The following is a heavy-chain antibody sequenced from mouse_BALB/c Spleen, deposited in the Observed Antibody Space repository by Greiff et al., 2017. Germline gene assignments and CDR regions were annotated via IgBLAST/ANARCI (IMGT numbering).Heavy chain of an antibody. V-gene: IGHV5-4*02. CDR1: GFTFSDYY. J-gene: IGHJ4*01. Sequence: EVKLVESGGGLVKPGGSLKLSCAASGFTFSDYYMYWVRQTPEKRLEWVATISDGGSYTYYPDSVKGRFTISRDNAKNNLYLQMSSLKSEDTAMYYCAREGYYYAMDYWGQGTSVTVSS. CDR2: ISDGGSYT. CDR3: AREGYYYAMDY. D-gene: IGHD2-2*01.